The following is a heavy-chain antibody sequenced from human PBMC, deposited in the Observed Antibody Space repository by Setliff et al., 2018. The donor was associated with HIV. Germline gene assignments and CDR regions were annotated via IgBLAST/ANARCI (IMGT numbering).Heavy chain of an antibody. D-gene: IGHD3-22*01. J-gene: IGHJ4*02. CDR1: GYTFTDYY. CDR2: INPNSGGT. Sequence: ASVKVSCKASGYTFTDYYMHWVRQAPGQGLEWMGWINPNSGGTNFAQKFQGWVTMTRDTSISTAYMELSRLRSDDTAVYYCARDCYGSSGYPIATYYFDYWGQGTLVTVSS. CDR3: ARDCYGSSGYPIATYYFDY. V-gene: IGHV1-2*04.